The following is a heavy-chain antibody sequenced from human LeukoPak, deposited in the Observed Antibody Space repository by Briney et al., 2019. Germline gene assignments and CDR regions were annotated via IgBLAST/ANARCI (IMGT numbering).Heavy chain of an antibody. CDR3: AGVNLRGSNYNWFDP. D-gene: IGHD3-10*01. J-gene: IGHJ5*02. Sequence: GASVTVSCKTSGGTFLSHTFSWVRQAPGKGLEWMGKITPVIETANYAQTFQGRVSIYADKSTTTVYMDLSGLRPDDTAVYYCAGVNLRGSNYNWFDPWGQGTRVTVSS. V-gene: IGHV1-69*08. CDR2: ITPVIETA. CDR1: GGTFLSHT.